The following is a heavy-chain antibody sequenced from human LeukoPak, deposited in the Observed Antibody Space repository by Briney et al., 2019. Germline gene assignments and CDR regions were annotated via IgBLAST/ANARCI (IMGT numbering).Heavy chain of an antibody. J-gene: IGHJ3*02. V-gene: IGHV1-2*02. D-gene: IGHD6-19*01. Sequence: ASVKVSCKASGYTFTSYGISWVRQAPGQGLEWMGWINPNSGGTNYAQKFQGRVTMTRDTSISTAYMELSRLRSDDTAVYYCARPEATVAGYDAFDIWGQGTMVTVSS. CDR2: INPNSGGT. CDR3: ARPEATVAGYDAFDI. CDR1: GYTFTSYG.